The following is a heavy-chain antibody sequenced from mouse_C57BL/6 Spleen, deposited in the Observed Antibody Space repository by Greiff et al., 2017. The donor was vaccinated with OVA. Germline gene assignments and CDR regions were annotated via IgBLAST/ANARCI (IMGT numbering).Heavy chain of an antibody. Sequence: EVHLVESGGGLVKPGGSLKLSCAASGFTFSDYGMHWVRQAPEKGLEWVAYISSGSSTIYYADTVKGRFTISRDNAKNTLFLQMTSLRSEDTAMYYCARGRYYGSSPYWYFDVWGTGTTVTVSS. CDR3: ARGRYYGSSPYWYFDV. J-gene: IGHJ1*03. CDR1: GFTFSDYG. V-gene: IGHV5-17*01. D-gene: IGHD1-1*01. CDR2: ISSGSSTI.